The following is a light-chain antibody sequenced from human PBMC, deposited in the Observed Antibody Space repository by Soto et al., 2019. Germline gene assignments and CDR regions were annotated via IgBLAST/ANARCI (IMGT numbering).Light chain of an antibody. V-gene: IGLV1-47*01. CDR2: RNN. J-gene: IGLJ1*01. Sequence: QSVLTQPPSASGTPGQRVTISCSGSSSNIGSNYAYWYQQLPGTAPKLLIYRNNQRPSGVPDRFSGSKSGTSASLAISGLRSDDEADYYCESWDDSLSGYVFGTGTKVTVL. CDR1: SSNIGSNY. CDR3: ESWDDSLSGYV.